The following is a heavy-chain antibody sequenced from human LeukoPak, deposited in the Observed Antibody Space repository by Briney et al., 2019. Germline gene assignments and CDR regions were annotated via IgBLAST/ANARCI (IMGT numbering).Heavy chain of an antibody. V-gene: IGHV3-48*03. CDR2: ISSSGSTI. CDR3: ARDPLPYYDILTGYYSQPHYFDY. Sequence: GGSLRLSCAASGFTFSSYETNWVRRAPGKGLEWVSYISSSGSTIYYADSVKGRFTISRDNAKNSLYLQMNSLRAEDTAVYYCARDPLPYYDILTGYYSQPHYFDYWGQGTLVTVSS. D-gene: IGHD3-9*01. CDR1: GFTFSSYE. J-gene: IGHJ4*02.